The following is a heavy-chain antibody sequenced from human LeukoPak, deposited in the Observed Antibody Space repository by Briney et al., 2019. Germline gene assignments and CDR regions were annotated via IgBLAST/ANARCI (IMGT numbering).Heavy chain of an antibody. D-gene: IGHD1-26*01. V-gene: IGHV3-48*02. Sequence: GGSLRLSCAASGFTFSSYSMSWVRQARGKGLEWVSHITASGTAMFYADSVKGRFTISRDNAKNSLYLQMNSLRDEDTAVYYCASSGSYRFDYWGQGTLVTVSS. J-gene: IGHJ4*02. CDR1: GFTFSSYS. CDR3: ASSGSYRFDY. CDR2: ITASGTAM.